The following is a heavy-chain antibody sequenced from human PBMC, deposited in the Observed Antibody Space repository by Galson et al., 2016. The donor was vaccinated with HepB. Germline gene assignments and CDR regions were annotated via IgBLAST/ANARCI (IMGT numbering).Heavy chain of an antibody. V-gene: IGHV6-1*01. Sequence: CAISGDSVSSDSAAWTWIRQSPSRGLEWLGRTYYRSTWYNEYAVSVKSRITINSDTSKNQFSLKLTSVTTEDTAVYYCTREKDNRFTYWGQGTLVTVS. J-gene: IGHJ4*02. CDR1: GDSVSSDSAA. CDR2: TYYRSTWYN. D-gene: IGHD1-1*01. CDR3: TREKDNRFTY.